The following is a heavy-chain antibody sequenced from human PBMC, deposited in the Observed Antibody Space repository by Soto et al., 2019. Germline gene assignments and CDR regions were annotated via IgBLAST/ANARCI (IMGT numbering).Heavy chain of an antibody. V-gene: IGHV4-59*01. J-gene: IGHJ4*02. CDR2: IYYTGST. Sequence: QSLTCTVSGGSISSNYWSWIRQPPGKGLEWIGYIYYTGSTNYNPSLKSRVTISVDTSKNQFSLKLSSVTAADTAVYYCARGSGPQGDFFDYWGQGTLVTVSS. D-gene: IGHD3-3*01. CDR1: GGSISSNY. CDR3: ARGSGPQGDFFDY.